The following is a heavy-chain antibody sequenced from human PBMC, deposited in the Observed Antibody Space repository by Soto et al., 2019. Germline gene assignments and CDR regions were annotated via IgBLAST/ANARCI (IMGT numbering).Heavy chain of an antibody. J-gene: IGHJ6*02. Sequence: QVQLVQSGAEVKKPGSSVKVSCKASGGTFSSYAISWVRQAPGQGLEWMGGIIPISGTANYGQKFQGRVTITADDCTSTAYMELSSLRPADTAVYYCARSRGSSTSLDTYYYYSSGMDVWGQATTVTVSS. V-gene: IGHV1-69*01. CDR3: ARSRGSSTSLDTYYYYSSGMDV. D-gene: IGHD2-2*01. CDR2: IIPISGTA. CDR1: GGTFSSYA.